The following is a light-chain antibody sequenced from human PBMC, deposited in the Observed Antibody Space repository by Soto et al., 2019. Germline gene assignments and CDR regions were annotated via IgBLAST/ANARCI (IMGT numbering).Light chain of an antibody. CDR2: GAS. Sequence: ESVLTQSPGTLSLSPGEGATLSCRASQTISSGYLAWYQQTPGQAPRLLIYGASTRATGVPDRFSGSGSGTDFTLTSSRLEPEDFAVYYCQQYGSSPLYTFGQGTKLEMK. J-gene: IGKJ2*01. CDR3: QQYGSSPLYT. CDR1: QTISSGY. V-gene: IGKV3-20*01.